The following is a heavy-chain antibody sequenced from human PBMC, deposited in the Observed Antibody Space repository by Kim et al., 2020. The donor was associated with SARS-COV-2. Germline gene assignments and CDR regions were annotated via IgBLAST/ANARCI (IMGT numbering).Heavy chain of an antibody. CDR3: ARGGARWNYSS. D-gene: IGHD1-7*01. V-gene: IGHV4-39*02. Sequence: TDYSPALKRRVTISVDTSKNPFSLKLSCVTAADTAVYYCARGGARWNYSSWGQGTLVTVSS. J-gene: IGHJ4*02. CDR2: T.